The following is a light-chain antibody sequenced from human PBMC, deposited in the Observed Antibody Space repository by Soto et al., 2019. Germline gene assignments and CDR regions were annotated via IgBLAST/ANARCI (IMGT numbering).Light chain of an antibody. CDR2: GAS. J-gene: IGKJ2*01. CDR1: QSVSSSY. Sequence: EIVLTQSPGTLSLSPGERDTLSCRASQSVSSSYLAWYQQKPGQAPRLLIYGASSRATGIPDRFSGSGSGTDFTLTISRLEPEDVAGYYCQQYGSAPPYTFGQGTKLEIK. V-gene: IGKV3-20*01. CDR3: QQYGSAPPYT.